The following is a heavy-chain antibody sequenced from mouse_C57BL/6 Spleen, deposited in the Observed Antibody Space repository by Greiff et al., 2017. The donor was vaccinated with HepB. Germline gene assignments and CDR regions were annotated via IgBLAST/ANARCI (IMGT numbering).Heavy chain of an antibody. CDR3: AKGGPYYGSSYGDY. CDR1: GYTFTSYW. Sequence: QVQLQQPGAELVKPGASVKMSCKASGYTFTSYWITWVKQRPGQGLEWIGDIYPGSGSTNYNEKFKSKATLTVDTSSSTAYMQLSSLTSEDSAVYYCAKGGPYYGSSYGDYWGQGTTLTVSS. V-gene: IGHV1-55*01. D-gene: IGHD1-1*01. CDR2: IYPGSGST. J-gene: IGHJ2*01.